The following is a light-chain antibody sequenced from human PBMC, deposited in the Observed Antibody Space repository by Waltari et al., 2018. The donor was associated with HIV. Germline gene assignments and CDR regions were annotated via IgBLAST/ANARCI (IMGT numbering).Light chain of an antibody. Sequence: QSALTQPASVSGSSGQSITISCTGTNSDVGGYRYVSWYQQHPGKAPKLMIYEVNNRPSGVSNRFSGSKSGNTASLTISGLQAEDEADYYCSSYTSSRTLIFGGGTKVTFL. CDR1: NSDVGGYRY. V-gene: IGLV2-14*01. CDR3: SSYTSSRTLI. CDR2: EVN. J-gene: IGLJ2*01.